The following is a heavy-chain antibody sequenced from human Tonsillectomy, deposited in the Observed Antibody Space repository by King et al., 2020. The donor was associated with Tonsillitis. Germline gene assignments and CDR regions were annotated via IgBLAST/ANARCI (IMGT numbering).Heavy chain of an antibody. CDR2: VSNSGGVT. V-gene: IGHV3-23*04. Sequence: VQLVESGGGLVQPGGSLRLSCAASVFSFSVYAMSWVRQAPGKGLEWVSDVSNSGGVTYYADSVEGRFTISGDNSKNTLYLPMNSLRAEDTGLYYCAKGMVVTGLLDSWGQGTLVTVSS. CDR3: AKGMVVTGLLDS. J-gene: IGHJ4*02. CDR1: VFSFSVYA. D-gene: IGHD2-21*02.